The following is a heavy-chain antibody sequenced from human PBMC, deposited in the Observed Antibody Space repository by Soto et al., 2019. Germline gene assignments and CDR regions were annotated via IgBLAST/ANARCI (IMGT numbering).Heavy chain of an antibody. CDR1: GFTFSSYE. D-gene: IGHD6-19*01. CDR3: ASDRNWEGQWLVYDAFDI. V-gene: IGHV3-48*03. CDR2: ISSSGSTI. Sequence: GGSLRLSCAASGFTFSSYEMNWVRQAPGKGLEWVSYISSSGSTIYYADSVKGRFTISRDNAKNSLYLQMNSLRAEDTAVYYCASDRNWEGQWLVYDAFDIWGQGTMVTVSS. J-gene: IGHJ3*02.